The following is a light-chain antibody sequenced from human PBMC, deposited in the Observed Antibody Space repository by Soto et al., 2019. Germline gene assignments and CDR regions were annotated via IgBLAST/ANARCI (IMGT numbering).Light chain of an antibody. V-gene: IGLV1-40*01. CDR3: QSHDSSLSTYV. CDR1: SSNIGAGYD. J-gene: IGLJ1*01. CDR2: GHT. Sequence: QSGLTQPPSVSGAPGQRVTISCTGSSSNIGAGYDVHWYQLLPGTAPKLLIYGHTNRPSGVPDRFSGSRSGTSASLAITGLQAGDEADYYCQSHDSSLSTYVFGTGTKVTVL.